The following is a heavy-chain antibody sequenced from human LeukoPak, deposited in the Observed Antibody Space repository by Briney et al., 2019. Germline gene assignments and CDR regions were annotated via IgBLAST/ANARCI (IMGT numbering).Heavy chain of an antibody. J-gene: IGHJ4*02. CDR3: AINPQDSMLRGVLDY. V-gene: IGHV3-23*01. D-gene: IGHD3-10*01. CDR1: GFTFSSYA. CDR2: ISGSGGST. Sequence: GGSLRLSCAASGFTFSSYAMSWVRQAPGKGLEWVSVISGSGGSTYYADSVRGRSTISRDNSKNTLYLQMNSLRAEDTAVYYCAINPQDSMLRGVLDYWGQGTLVTVSS.